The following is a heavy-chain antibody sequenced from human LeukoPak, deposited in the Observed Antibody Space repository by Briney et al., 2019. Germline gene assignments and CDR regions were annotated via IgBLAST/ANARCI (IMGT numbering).Heavy chain of an antibody. CDR3: AKAPEYDFWSGYLYYFDY. V-gene: IGHV3-23*01. CDR1: GFTVSSNY. J-gene: IGHJ4*02. Sequence: GGSLRLSCAASGFTVSSNYMSWVRQAPGKGLEWVSAISGSGGSTYYADSVKGRFTISRDNSKNTLYLQMNSLRAEDTAVYYCAKAPEYDFWSGYLYYFDYWGQGTLVTVSS. CDR2: ISGSGGST. D-gene: IGHD3-3*01.